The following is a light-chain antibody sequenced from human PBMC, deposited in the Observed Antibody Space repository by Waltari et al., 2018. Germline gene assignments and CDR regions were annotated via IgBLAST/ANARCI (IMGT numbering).Light chain of an antibody. Sequence: DIVMTQSPLSLPVTPGEPASISCRSSQSLLHSNGYTSLSWYLQKAGQSPQLLIYLVSNRASGVPDRFSGIGSGTDFTLKSSRVEADDVGVYYCMQTLQSRTLGQGTKVEI. V-gene: IGKV2-28*01. J-gene: IGKJ1*01. CDR2: LVS. CDR3: MQTLQSRT. CDR1: QSLLHSNGYTS.